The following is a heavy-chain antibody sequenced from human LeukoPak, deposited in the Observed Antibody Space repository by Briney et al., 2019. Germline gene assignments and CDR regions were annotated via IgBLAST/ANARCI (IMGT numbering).Heavy chain of an antibody. CDR3: ARRFDV. CDR2: ISSSSTTI. Sequence: GGSLRLSCAASGFTINNYDMNSVRQAPGKGLEWVSYISSSSTTISYADSVKGRFTISRDNAKNSLYLQMNSLRPEDTAVYYCARRFDVWGQGTLVTVSS. CDR1: GFTINNYD. V-gene: IGHV3-48*01. J-gene: IGHJ4*02.